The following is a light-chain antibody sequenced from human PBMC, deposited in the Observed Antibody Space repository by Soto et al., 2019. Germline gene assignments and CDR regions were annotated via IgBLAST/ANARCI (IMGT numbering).Light chain of an antibody. CDR2: AAS. V-gene: IGKV1-39*01. CDR1: QSISSY. J-gene: IGKJ1*01. CDR3: QQYTSYSWT. Sequence: IQMTQSPSSLSSSLGDRVTITCWASQSISSYLNWYQQKPGKAPKLLIYAASFLQSGVPSRFSGIGSGTDFTLTISSLKNDDFATYDCQQYTSYSWTFGQGTKVDIK.